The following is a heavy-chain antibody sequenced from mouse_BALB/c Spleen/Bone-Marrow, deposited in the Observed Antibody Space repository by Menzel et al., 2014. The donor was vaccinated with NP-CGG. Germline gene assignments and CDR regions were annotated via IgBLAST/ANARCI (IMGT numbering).Heavy chain of an antibody. Sequence: DVKLVESGGGLVQPGGFRKLSCAASGFTFSSFGMHWVRQAPERGLEWVAYISSGSSTIFYADTVKGRFTISRDNPKNTLFLQMTSLRSEDTAMYYCTRGGNWEDFDYWGQGTTLTVSS. V-gene: IGHV5-17*02. CDR1: GFTFSSFG. CDR3: TRGGNWEDFDY. D-gene: IGHD4-1*01. J-gene: IGHJ2*01. CDR2: ISSGSSTI.